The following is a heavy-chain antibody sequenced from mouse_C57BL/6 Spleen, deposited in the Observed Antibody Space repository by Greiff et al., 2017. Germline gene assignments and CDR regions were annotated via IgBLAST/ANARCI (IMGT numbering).Heavy chain of an antibody. CDR2: IYPGDGDT. V-gene: IGHV1-82*01. CDR1: GYAFSSSW. D-gene: IGHD1-1*01. J-gene: IGHJ3*01. Sequence: QVQLQQSGPELVKPGASVKISCKASGYAFSSSWMNWVKQGPGKGLEWIGRIYPGDGDTNYNGKFKGKATLTAHKSSSTAYMQLSSLTSEDSAVYFCARGSSWFAYWGQGTLVTVSA. CDR3: ARGSSWFAY.